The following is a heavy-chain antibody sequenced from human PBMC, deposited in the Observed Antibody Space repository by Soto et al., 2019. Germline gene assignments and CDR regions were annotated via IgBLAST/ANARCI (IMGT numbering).Heavy chain of an antibody. J-gene: IGHJ5*02. D-gene: IGHD3-10*01. CDR1: GGSISSGGYY. V-gene: IGHV4-31*03. CDR3: ARVAGNWFDP. CDR2: IYYSGST. Sequence: SETLSLTCTVSGGSISSGGYYWSWIRQHPGKGLEWIGYIYYSGSTYYNPSLKSRVTISVDTSKNQFSLKLSSVTAADTAVYYCARVAGNWFDPWGQGTLVTVSS.